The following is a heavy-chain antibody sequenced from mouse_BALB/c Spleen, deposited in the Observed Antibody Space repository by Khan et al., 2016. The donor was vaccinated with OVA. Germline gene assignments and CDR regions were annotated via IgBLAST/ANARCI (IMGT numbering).Heavy chain of an antibody. D-gene: IGHD1-1*01. CDR2: INPKNGDT. V-gene: IGHV1-18*01. Sequence: VQLKQSGPEVVKPGASVKISCKASGYTFIDYNMDWVKQSHGKSLEWIGEINPKNGDTFYNQKFMGKATLTVDKSSSTAFMELRSLTSDDTAVYYCARTGYGSLGYWGQGTTLTVSS. J-gene: IGHJ2*01. CDR3: ARTGYGSLGY. CDR1: GYTFIDYN.